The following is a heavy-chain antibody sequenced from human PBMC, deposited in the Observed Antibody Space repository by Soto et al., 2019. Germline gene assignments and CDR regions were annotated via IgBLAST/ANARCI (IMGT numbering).Heavy chain of an antibody. CDR3: ARVFRSPCGGDCYNYYYYGMDV. J-gene: IGHJ6*02. CDR1: GYTFTKYG. V-gene: IGHV1-18*01. Sequence: ASVKVSCKASGYTFTKYGISWVRQAPGQGLEWMGWISGYNGNTNYAQKYQGRITMTIDTSTTTAYMELGSLTSDDTAVYYCARVFRSPCGGDCYNYYYYGMDVWGQGTTVTVSS. D-gene: IGHD2-21*02. CDR2: ISGYNGNT.